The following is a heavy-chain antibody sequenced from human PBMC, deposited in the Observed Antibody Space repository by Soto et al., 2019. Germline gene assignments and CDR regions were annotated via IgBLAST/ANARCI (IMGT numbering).Heavy chain of an antibody. CDR1: GFTFSNSA. CDR2: ISYDGNNK. D-gene: IGHD6-19*01. J-gene: IGHJ4*02. CDR3: ARDRVVAGIGEFDY. V-gene: IGHV3-30-3*01. Sequence: QVQLVESGGGVVQPGRSLRLSCAASGFTFSNSAMHWARQAPGKGLEWVAVISYDGNNKYYADSVKGRFTISRDNSMNTLYRQMNSLRPEDTAVYYCARDRVVAGIGEFDYWGQGTLVTVSS.